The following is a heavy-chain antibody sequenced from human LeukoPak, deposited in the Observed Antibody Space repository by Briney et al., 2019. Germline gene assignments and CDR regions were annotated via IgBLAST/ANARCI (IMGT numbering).Heavy chain of an antibody. Sequence: ASVKVSCKASGGSFSSYAISWVRQAPGQGLEWMGGIIPIFGTANYAQKFQGRVTITTDESTSTAYMELSSLRSEDTAVYYCARENTMVRGVISAFDIWGQGTMVTVSS. CDR1: GGSFSSYA. CDR2: IIPIFGTA. CDR3: ARENTMVRGVISAFDI. D-gene: IGHD3-10*01. J-gene: IGHJ3*02. V-gene: IGHV1-69*05.